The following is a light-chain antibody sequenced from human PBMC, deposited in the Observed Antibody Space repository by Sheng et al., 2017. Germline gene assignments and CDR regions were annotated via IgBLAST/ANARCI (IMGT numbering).Light chain of an antibody. Sequence: EIVMTQSPATLSVSPGERATLSCRASQSVSSDLAWYQQKPGQAPRLLIYGASTRATGIPARFSGSGSGTEFNLTINRLEPEDFALYFCQQYGDSPVTFGQGTKVEI. J-gene: IGKJ1*01. CDR1: QSVSSD. V-gene: IGKV3-15*01. CDR3: QQYGDSPVT. CDR2: GAS.